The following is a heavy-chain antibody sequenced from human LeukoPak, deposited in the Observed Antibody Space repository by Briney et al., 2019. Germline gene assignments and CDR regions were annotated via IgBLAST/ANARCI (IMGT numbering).Heavy chain of an antibody. V-gene: IGHV4-30-4*01. J-gene: IGHJ4*02. CDR3: ARKGVSDLYYFDS. CDR1: GGSISRGDSY. CDR2: IYCSGST. D-gene: IGHD3-16*01. Sequence: PSQTLSLTCTVSGGSISRGDSYWSWIRQPPGKGLEWIGYIYCSGSTFYNPSLKSRVSISVDTSKNQISLKLRSVTAADTAVYYCARKGVSDLYYFDSWGQGTLVTVSS.